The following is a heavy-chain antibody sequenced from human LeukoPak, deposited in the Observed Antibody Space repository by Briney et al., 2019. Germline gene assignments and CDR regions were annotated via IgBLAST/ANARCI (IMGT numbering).Heavy chain of an antibody. J-gene: IGHJ6*02. D-gene: IGHD2-21*02. CDR2: INSDGSST. Sequence: GGSLRLSCAASGFTFSNYWMAWVRHAPGKGLVWVSRINSDGSSTSYADSVKGRFTISRDNAKNTLYLQMNSLRAEDTAVYYCARERVVVTAIEDCYYGMDVWGQGTTVTVSS. CDR1: GFTFSNYW. V-gene: IGHV3-74*01. CDR3: ARERVVVTAIEDCYYGMDV.